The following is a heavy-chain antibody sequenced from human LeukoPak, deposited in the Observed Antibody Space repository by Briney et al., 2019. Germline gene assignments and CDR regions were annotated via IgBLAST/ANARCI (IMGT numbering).Heavy chain of an antibody. Sequence: SETLSLTCTVSGGSISSYYWSWIRQPAAKGLEWIGRIYTSGSTNYNPSLKSRVTMSVDTSKNQFSLKLSSVTAADTAVYYCARDSPYGDYYYYYGMDVWGQGTTVTVSS. V-gene: IGHV4-4*07. J-gene: IGHJ6*02. CDR2: IYTSGST. D-gene: IGHD4-17*01. CDR1: GGSISSYY. CDR3: ARDSPYGDYYYYYGMDV.